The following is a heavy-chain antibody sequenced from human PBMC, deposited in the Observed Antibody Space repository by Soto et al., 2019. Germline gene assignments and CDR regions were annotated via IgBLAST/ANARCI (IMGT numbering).Heavy chain of an antibody. CDR2: IKQDGSEK. J-gene: IGHJ4*02. V-gene: IGHV3-7*01. CDR3: ARVIVVVVAATGPFDY. Sequence: VQLVESGGGLVQPGGSLRLSCAASGFTFSSYWMSWVRQAPGKGLEWVANIKQDGSEKYYVDSVKGRFTISRDNAKNSLYLQMNSLRAEDTAVYYCARVIVVVVAATGPFDYWGQGTLVTVSS. D-gene: IGHD2-15*01. CDR1: GFTFSSYW.